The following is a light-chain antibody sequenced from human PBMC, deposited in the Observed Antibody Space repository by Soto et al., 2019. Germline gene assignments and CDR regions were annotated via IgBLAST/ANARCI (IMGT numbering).Light chain of an antibody. CDR3: AAYTSSSTSVI. V-gene: IGLV2-14*01. J-gene: IGLJ2*01. Sequence: QSVLTQPPSASGSPGQSVTISCTGTSSDVGGYNYVSWYQQHPGKAPKLMIYDVSNRPSGISSRFSGSKSGNTASLTISGLQAEDDADYYCAAYTSSSTSVIFGRGTKLTVL. CDR2: DVS. CDR1: SSDVGGYNY.